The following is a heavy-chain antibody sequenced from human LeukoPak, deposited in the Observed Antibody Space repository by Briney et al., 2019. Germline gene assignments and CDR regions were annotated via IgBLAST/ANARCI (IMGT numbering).Heavy chain of an antibody. Sequence: ASVKVSCKASGYTFTSYGISWVRQAPGQGLEWMGWISAYNGNTNYAQKLQGRVTMTTDTSTSTAYVELRSLRSDDTAVYYCARDRLWSGIAAAGTRFLDAFDIWGQGTMVTVSS. V-gene: IGHV1-18*01. J-gene: IGHJ3*02. CDR2: ISAYNGNT. CDR1: GYTFTSYG. D-gene: IGHD6-13*01. CDR3: ARDRLWSGIAAAGTRFLDAFDI.